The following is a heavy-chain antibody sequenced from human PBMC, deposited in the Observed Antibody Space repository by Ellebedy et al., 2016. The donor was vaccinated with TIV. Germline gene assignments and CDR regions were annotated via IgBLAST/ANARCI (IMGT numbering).Heavy chain of an antibody. CDR2: LFYSGST. CDR3: ASPHSGSFYGDY. D-gene: IGHD1-26*01. V-gene: IGHV4-39*01. J-gene: IGHJ4*02. Sequence: SETLSLTXTVPGDSFSSIRCYWAWIRQSPGKGLEWFESLFYSGSTSYSPSFKGRVTISGDAPKNQVSLNLNSVSAADTAVYYCASPHSGSFYGDYWGQGILVTVSS. CDR1: GDSFSSIRCY.